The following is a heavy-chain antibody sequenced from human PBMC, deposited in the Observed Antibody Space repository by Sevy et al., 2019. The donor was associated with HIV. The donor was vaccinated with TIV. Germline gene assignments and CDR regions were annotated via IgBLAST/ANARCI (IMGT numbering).Heavy chain of an antibody. D-gene: IGHD3-10*01. CDR3: ARGTITMVHFDY. CDR1: GFTVSSNY. CDR2: IYSGGST. J-gene: IGHJ4*02. Sequence: GGSLRLSCAASGFTVSSNYMSRVRQAPGKGLEWVSVIYSGGSTYYADSVKGRFTISRDNSKNTLYLQMNSLRAEDTAVYYCARGTITMVHFDYWGQGTLVTVSS. V-gene: IGHV3-53*01.